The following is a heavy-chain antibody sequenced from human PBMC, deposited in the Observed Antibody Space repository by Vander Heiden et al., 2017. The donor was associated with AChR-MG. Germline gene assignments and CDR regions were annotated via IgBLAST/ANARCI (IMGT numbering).Heavy chain of an antibody. CDR2: ISGSGGST. CDR3: AKDRLVGATHLDY. J-gene: IGHJ4*02. D-gene: IGHD1-26*01. Sequence: EVQLLESGGGLVQPGGSLRLSCAASGRTFSSYAMSWVRQAPGKGLGWVSAISGSGGSTYYADSVKGRFTISRDNSKNTLYLQMNSMRAEDTAVYYCAKDRLVGATHLDYWCQVPLVTVSS. CDR1: GRTFSSYA. V-gene: IGHV3-23*01.